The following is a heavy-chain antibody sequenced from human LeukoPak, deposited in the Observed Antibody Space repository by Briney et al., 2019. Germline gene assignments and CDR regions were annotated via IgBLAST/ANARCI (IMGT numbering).Heavy chain of an antibody. CDR1: GGSFSGYY. Sequence: SETLSLTCAVYGGSFSGYYWSWIRQPPGKGLEWIGEINHSGSTNYNPSLKSRVTISVDTSKNQFSLKLSSVTAADTAVYCCARDYSSGWYGAGPIDYWGQGTLVTVSS. CDR2: INHSGST. V-gene: IGHV4-34*01. CDR3: ARDYSSGWYGAGPIDY. D-gene: IGHD6-19*01. J-gene: IGHJ4*02.